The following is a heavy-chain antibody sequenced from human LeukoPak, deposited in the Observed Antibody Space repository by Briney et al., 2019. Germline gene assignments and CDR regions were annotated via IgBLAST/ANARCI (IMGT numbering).Heavy chain of an antibody. V-gene: IGHV1-2*02. J-gene: IGHJ4*02. D-gene: IGHD1-26*01. Sequence: ASVKVSCKASGYTFTNYGITWVRQAPGQGLEWMGWISPDSGFTKYAQKFQGRVTLTRDTSSSTVYMELSRLTSDDTAVYCCAGDIGVWDEKTFDYWGQGTLVTVSS. CDR2: ISPDSGFT. CDR1: GYTFTNYG. CDR3: AGDIGVWDEKTFDY.